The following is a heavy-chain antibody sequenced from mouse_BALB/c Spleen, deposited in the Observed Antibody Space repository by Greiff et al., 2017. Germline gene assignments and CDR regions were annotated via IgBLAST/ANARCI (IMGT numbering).Heavy chain of an antibody. Sequence: VQLQQSGAELVKPGASVKLSCKASGYTFTDYYINWVKQRTGQGLEWIGEIYPGSGNTYYNEKFKGKATLTADKSSSTAYMQLSSLTSEDSAVYFCARGTARATFDYWGQGTTLTVSS. D-gene: IGHD3-2*01. V-gene: IGHV1-77*01. CDR1: GYTFTDYY. J-gene: IGHJ2*01. CDR3: ARGTARATFDY. CDR2: IYPGSGNT.